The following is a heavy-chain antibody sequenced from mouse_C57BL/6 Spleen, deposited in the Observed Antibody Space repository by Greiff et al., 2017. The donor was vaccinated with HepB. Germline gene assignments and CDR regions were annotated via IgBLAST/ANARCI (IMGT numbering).Heavy chain of an antibody. Sequence: EVKLQESGPGLVKPSQSLSLTCSVTGYSITSGYYWNWIRQFPGNKLEWMGYISYDGSNNYNPSLKNRISITRDTSKNQFFLKLNSVTTEDTATYYCARRGGQGYFDVWGTGTTVTVSS. CDR2: ISYDGSN. CDR1: GYSITSGYY. CDR3: ARRGGQGYFDV. J-gene: IGHJ1*03. V-gene: IGHV3-6*01. D-gene: IGHD3-3*01.